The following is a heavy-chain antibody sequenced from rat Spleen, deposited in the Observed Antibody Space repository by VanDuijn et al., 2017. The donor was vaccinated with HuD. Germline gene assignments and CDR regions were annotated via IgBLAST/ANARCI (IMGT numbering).Heavy chain of an antibody. Sequence: QVQLKESGPGLVQPSQTLSLTCTVSGFSLTSYTISWVRQPPGKGLEWIAAISSGGTPYYNSTLKSRLSFSRDTSKSQRFLKMNRLQTEDTAMYFCARGWERFAYWGQGTLVTVSS. J-gene: IGHJ3*01. CDR2: ISSGGTP. D-gene: IGHD5-1*01. V-gene: IGHV2-6*01. CDR3: ARGWERFAY. CDR1: GFSLTSYT.